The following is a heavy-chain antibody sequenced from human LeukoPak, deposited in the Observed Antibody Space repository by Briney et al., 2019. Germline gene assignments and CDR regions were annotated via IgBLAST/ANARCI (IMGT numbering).Heavy chain of an antibody. CDR3: ARSGYSGYDSLWPFDY. D-gene: IGHD5-12*01. CDR2: ISSSSYI. J-gene: IGHJ4*02. CDR1: GFTFSSCS. Sequence: GGSLRLSCAASGFTFSSCSMNWVRQAPGKGLEWVSSISSSSYIYYADSVKGRFTISRDNAKNSLYLQMNSLRAEDTAVYYCARSGYSGYDSLWPFDYWGQGTLVTVSS. V-gene: IGHV3-21*01.